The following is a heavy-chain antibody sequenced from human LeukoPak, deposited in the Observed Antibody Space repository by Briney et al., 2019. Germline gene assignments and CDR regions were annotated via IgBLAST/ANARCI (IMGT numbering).Heavy chain of an antibody. D-gene: IGHD5/OR15-5a*01. Sequence: PGGSLRLPCAASGFTFRSHAMSWVRQAPGKGLEWGSAISGSGGSKYYADSVKGRFTISRDNSKNTLYLQMNSLRAEDTAVYYCAKGLKRSEISTKYYYYGMDVWGQGTTVTVSS. CDR2: ISGSGGSK. V-gene: IGHV3-23*01. CDR1: GFTFRSHA. CDR3: AKGLKRSEISTKYYYYGMDV. J-gene: IGHJ6*02.